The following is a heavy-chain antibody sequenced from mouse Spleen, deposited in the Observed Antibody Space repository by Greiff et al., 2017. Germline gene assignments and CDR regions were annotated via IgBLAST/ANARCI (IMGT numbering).Heavy chain of an antibody. CDR2: ISYSGST. Sequence: EVQGVESGPGMVKPSQSLSLTCTVTGYSITSGYDWHWIRHFPGNKLEWMGYISYSGSTNYNPSLKSRISITHDTSKNHFFLKLNSVTTEDTATYYCARERNWGFAYWGQGTLVTVSA. CDR1: GYSITSGYD. V-gene: IGHV3-1*01. J-gene: IGHJ3*01. CDR3: ARERNWGFAY. D-gene: IGHD4-1*01.